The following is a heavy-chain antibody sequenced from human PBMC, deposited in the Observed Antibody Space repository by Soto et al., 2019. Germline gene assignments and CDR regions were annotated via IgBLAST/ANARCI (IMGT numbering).Heavy chain of an antibody. V-gene: IGHV1-3*01. CDR1: GYTFTSYA. Sequence: ASVKVSCKAYGYTFTSYAMHWVRQAPGQRLEWMGWINAGNGNTKYSQKFQGRVTITRDTSASTAYMELSSLRSEDTAVYYCVTGLPWYAYWESFDYWGQGTLVTVSS. CDR3: VTGLPWYAYWESFDY. J-gene: IGHJ4*02. D-gene: IGHD6-13*01. CDR2: INAGNGNT.